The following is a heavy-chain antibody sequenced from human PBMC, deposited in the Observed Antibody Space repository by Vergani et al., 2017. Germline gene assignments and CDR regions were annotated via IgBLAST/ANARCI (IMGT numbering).Heavy chain of an antibody. J-gene: IGHJ4*02. D-gene: IGHD3-16*01. Sequence: QVQLVESGGGVVQRGGSLRLSCAPSGSTLSNYDMQWIRQGQGKGLEFVSFIQFDGSNQYYADSVKGRFTLSRDFSKNTLYLQMNSLRTDDTATYYCAKHFRGWGIDYWGQGTQVIVSS. CDR1: GSTLSNYD. CDR3: AKHFRGWGIDY. CDR2: IQFDGSNQ. V-gene: IGHV3-30*02.